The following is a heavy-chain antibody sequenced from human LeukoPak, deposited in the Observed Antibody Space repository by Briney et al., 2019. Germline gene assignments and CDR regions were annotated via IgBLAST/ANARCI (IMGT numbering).Heavy chain of an antibody. CDR1: GYTFTDYY. D-gene: IGHD1-26*01. CDR2: INPHSGGT. J-gene: IGHJ4*02. CDR3: ARDMDSGPDFFDY. Sequence: VASVKVSCKASGYTFTDYYMHWVRQAPGQGLEWMGWINPHSGGTDHAQKFQGRVTMTRDTSISTAYMGLSRLRSDDTAVYYCARDMDSGPDFFDYWGLGTLVTVSS. V-gene: IGHV1-2*02.